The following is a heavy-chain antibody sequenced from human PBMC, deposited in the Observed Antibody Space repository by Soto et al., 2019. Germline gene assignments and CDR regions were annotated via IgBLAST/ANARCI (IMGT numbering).Heavy chain of an antibody. CDR3: AREGDWDRAINYDYVWGSYRPEPWFDP. J-gene: IGHJ5*02. CDR2: IIPIFGTA. Sequence: GASVKVSCKASGGTFSSYAISWVRQAPGQGLEWMGGIIPIFGTANYAQKFQGRVTITADESTSTAYMELSSLRSEDTAVYYCAREGDWDRAINYDYVWGSYRPEPWFDPWGQGTLVTVSS. D-gene: IGHD3-16*02. V-gene: IGHV1-69*13. CDR1: GGTFSSYA.